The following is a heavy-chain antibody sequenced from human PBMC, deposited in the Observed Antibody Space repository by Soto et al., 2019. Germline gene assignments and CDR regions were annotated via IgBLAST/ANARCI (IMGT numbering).Heavy chain of an antibody. CDR2: IIPIFGTA. CDR1: GGTFSSYA. V-gene: IGHV1-69*12. D-gene: IGHD6-13*01. J-gene: IGHJ6*02. CDR3: ARGYSSTHTVYYYGMDV. Sequence: QVQLVQSGAEVKKPGSSVKVSCKASGGTFSSYAISWVRQAPGQGLEWMGGIIPIFGTANYAQKFQGRVTITADESTSTAYMELSRLRSEDTAVYYCARGYSSTHTVYYYGMDVWGQGTTVTVSS.